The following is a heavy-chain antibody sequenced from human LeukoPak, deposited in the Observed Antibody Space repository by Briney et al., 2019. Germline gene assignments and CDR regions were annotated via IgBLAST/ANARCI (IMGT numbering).Heavy chain of an antibody. J-gene: IGHJ4*02. CDR3: ARDQYDTWSRRGNFDS. Sequence: GGSLRLSCSASGFNFSIYALHWVRQAPGKGLEWVAPLLYDGSTEYSADSVKGRFTISRDNSKDTLYLQMTNLRPDDTAIYYCARDQYDTWSRRGNFDSWGQGTLVIVSS. CDR1: GFNFSIYA. CDR2: LLYDGSTE. D-gene: IGHD3-3*01. V-gene: IGHV3-30*16.